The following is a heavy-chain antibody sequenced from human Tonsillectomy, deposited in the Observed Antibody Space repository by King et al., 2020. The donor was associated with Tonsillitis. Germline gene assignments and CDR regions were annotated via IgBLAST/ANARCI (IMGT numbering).Heavy chain of an antibody. CDR1: GGSISSYY. J-gene: IGHJ4*02. CDR3: ARDVQGGYYFDF. V-gene: IGHV4-59*01. D-gene: IGHD6-13*01. Sequence: QLQESGPGLVKPSETLSLTCNVSGGSISSYYWSWIRQPPGKGLEWIGYIDYSGSTNYNPSLKSRVTISVDTSKNQFSLKLSSVTAADTAVYYCARDVQGGYYFDFWGQGTLVTVSS. CDR2: IDYSGST.